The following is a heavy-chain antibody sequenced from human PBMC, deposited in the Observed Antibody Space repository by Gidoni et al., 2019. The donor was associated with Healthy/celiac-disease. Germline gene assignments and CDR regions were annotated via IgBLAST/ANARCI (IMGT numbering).Heavy chain of an antibody. J-gene: IGHJ3*02. V-gene: IGHV3-15*01. CDR1: GFTFSNAW. CDR3: IESGSYLDAFDI. D-gene: IGHD1-26*01. CDR2: IKSKTDGGTT. Sequence: EVQLVESGGGLVKPGGSLRLSCAASGFTFSNAWMSWVRQAPGKGLEWVGRIKSKTDGGTTDYAAPVKGRFTISRDDAKNTLYLQMNSLKTEDTAVYYCIESGSYLDAFDIWGQGTMVTVSS.